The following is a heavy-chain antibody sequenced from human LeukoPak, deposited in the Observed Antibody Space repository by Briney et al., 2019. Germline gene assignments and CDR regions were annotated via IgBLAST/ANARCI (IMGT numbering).Heavy chain of an antibody. V-gene: IGHV1-69*13. J-gene: IGHJ6*03. CDR1: GGAFSSYA. Sequence: GASVKVSCKASGGAFSSYAISWVRQAPGQGLEWMGGIIPIFGTANYAQKFQGRVTITADESTSTAYMELSSLRSEDTAVYYCARDYGSGSFLLLGYMDVWGKGTTVTVSS. CDR2: IIPIFGTA. CDR3: ARDYGSGSFLLLGYMDV. D-gene: IGHD3-10*01.